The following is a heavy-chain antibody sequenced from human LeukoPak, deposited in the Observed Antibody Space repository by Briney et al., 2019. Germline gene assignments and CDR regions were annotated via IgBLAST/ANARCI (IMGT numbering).Heavy chain of an antibody. Sequence: GGSLRLSCAASGFTFSSYEMNWVRQAPGKGLEWVSYISSSGNTIFYADSVKGRFTISRDNAENSLYLQMNSLRAEDTAMYYCARSQSLGYWGQGTLVTVSS. D-gene: IGHD1-26*01. CDR1: GFTFSSYE. V-gene: IGHV3-48*03. CDR2: ISSSGNTI. J-gene: IGHJ4*02. CDR3: ARSQSLGY.